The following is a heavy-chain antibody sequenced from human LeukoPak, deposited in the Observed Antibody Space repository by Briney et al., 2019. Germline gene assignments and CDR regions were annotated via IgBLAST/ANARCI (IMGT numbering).Heavy chain of an antibody. J-gene: IGHJ3*02. V-gene: IGHV4-59*01. CDR1: GGSISSYY. CDR2: IYYSGST. Sequence: SETLFLTCTVSGGSISSYYWSWIRQPPGKGLEWIGYIYYSGSTNYNPSLKSRVTISVDTSKNQFSLKLSSVTAADTAVYYCATKGPSDAFDIWGQGTMVTVSS. CDR3: ATKGPSDAFDI.